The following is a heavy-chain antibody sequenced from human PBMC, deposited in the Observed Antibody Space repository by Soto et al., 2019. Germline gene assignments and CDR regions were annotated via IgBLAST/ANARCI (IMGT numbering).Heavy chain of an antibody. D-gene: IGHD3-22*01. J-gene: IGHJ4*02. V-gene: IGHV4-30-4*01. CDR2: IYYSGST. CDR3: ARVGSSGHYYPFDY. CDR1: GASIISGDYY. Sequence: SETLSLTCTVSGASIISGDYYWSWIRQPPGKGLEWIGYIYYSGSTYYQPSLKSRVTISVDTSKNQFSLKLSSVTAADTAVYYCARVGSSGHYYPFDYWGQGTLVTVSS.